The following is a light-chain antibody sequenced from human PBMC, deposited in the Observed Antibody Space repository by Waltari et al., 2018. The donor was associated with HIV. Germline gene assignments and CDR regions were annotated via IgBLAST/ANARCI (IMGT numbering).Light chain of an antibody. Sequence: IVLTQSPPTLSLPPGASAPLSCQASQSAPNSLAWYQKTPAQAPRLLTYETSYRATGIPARISGGGSGTNFTLTISSLEPEDFAVYYCQQRSNWPPGLTFGGGTTVEVK. J-gene: IGKJ4*01. CDR3: QQRSNWPPGLT. V-gene: IGKV3-11*01. CDR1: QSAPNS. CDR2: ETS.